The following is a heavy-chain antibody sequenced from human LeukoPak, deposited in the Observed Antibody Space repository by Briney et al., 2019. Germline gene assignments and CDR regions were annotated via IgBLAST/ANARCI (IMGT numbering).Heavy chain of an antibody. V-gene: IGHV3-48*02. J-gene: IGHJ4*02. CDR2: ISSSSSTI. CDR1: GFNFIDYT. Sequence: GGSLRLSCAASGFNFIDYTMHWVRQAPGKGLESVSYISSSSSTIYYADSVQGRFTISRDNAKNSLYLQMNTLGDEDTPVYYCTRDRSTWLFDYWGQGTLVTVSS. D-gene: IGHD6-13*01. CDR3: TRDRSTWLFDY.